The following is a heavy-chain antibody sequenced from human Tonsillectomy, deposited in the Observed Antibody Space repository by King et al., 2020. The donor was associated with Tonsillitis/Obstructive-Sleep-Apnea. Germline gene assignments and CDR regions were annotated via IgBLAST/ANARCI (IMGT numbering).Heavy chain of an antibody. CDR1: GFTFSSYG. Sequence: VQLVESGGGVVQPGRSLRLSCAASGFTFSSYGMHWVRQAPGKGLEWVAVISYDGSNKYYADSVKGRFTISSDNSKNTLYLQMNSLRAEDTAVYYCAKASYITMIVVPAGFDYWGQGTLVTVSS. J-gene: IGHJ4*02. V-gene: IGHV3-30*18. CDR2: ISYDGSNK. CDR3: AKASYITMIVVPAGFDY. D-gene: IGHD3-22*01.